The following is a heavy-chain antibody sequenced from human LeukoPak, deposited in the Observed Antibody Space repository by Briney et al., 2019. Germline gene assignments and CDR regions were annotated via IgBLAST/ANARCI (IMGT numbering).Heavy chain of an antibody. CDR2: IWYDGSNK. D-gene: IGHD3-22*01. Sequence: PGGSLRLSCAASGCTFSSYGMHWVRQAPGKGLEWVAVIWYDGSNKYYADSVKGRFTISRDNSKNTLYLQMDSLRAEDTAVYYCARDSLPYYDSSGYRLTPFDYWGQGTLVTVSS. CDR1: GCTFSSYG. V-gene: IGHV3-33*01. CDR3: ARDSLPYYDSSGYRLTPFDY. J-gene: IGHJ4*02.